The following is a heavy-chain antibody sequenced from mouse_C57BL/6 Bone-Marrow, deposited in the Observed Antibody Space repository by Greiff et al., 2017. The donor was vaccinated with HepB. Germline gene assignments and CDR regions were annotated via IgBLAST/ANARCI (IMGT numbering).Heavy chain of an antibody. J-gene: IGHJ3*01. D-gene: IGHD1-1*01. V-gene: IGHV1-39*01. CDR3: ARGYYGSSYGFAY. CDR2: INPNYGTT. CDR1: GYSFTDYN. Sequence: EVQGVESGPELVKPGASVKISCKASGYSFTDYNMNWVKQSNGKRLEWIGVINPNYGTTSYNQKFKGKATLTVDQSSSTAYMQLNSLTSEDSAVYYCARGYYGSSYGFAYWGQGTLVTVSA.